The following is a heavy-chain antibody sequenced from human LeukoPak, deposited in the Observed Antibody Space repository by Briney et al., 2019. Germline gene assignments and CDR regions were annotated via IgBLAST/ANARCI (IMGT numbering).Heavy chain of an antibody. V-gene: IGHV1-18*01. CDR1: GYAFTSYG. D-gene: IGHD3-10*01. J-gene: IGHJ4*02. CDR2: VSAYNDNT. CDR3: ARVPLPPFRGGEDY. Sequence: ASVKVSCTASGYAFTSYGISWVRQAPGQGLEWMGWVSAYNDNTNYAQKHQGRVTMTTDTSTSTAYMELRSLRSDDTAVYYGARVPLPPFRGGEDYWGQGTLVTVSS.